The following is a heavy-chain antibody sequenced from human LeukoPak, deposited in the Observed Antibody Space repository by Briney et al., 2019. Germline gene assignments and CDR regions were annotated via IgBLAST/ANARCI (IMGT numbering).Heavy chain of an antibody. CDR2: ISTSSSYI. CDR3: ARLSVEMATYWSYYYYYYYMDV. D-gene: IGHD5-24*01. J-gene: IGHJ6*03. Sequence: TTGGSLRLSCAASGFTFSSYNMNWVRQAPGKGLEWVSSISTSSSYIYYADSVKGRFTISRDNAKNSLYLQMNSLRAEDTAVYYCARLSVEMATYWSYYYYYYYMDVWGKGTTVTISS. V-gene: IGHV3-21*04. CDR1: GFTFSSYN.